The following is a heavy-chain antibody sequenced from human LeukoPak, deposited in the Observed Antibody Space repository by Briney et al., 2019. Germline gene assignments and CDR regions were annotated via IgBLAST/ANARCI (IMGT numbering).Heavy chain of an antibody. D-gene: IGHD1/OR15-1a*01. Sequence: GGSLRLSCAASGFTFSRDSMNWVRQAPGKGLEWVSYISSRSTTMYYADSVKGQFTISRDNAKNSLYLQMNSLRDEDTAVYFCARDATTPWGQGTLVTVSS. CDR3: ARDATTP. V-gene: IGHV3-48*02. CDR2: ISSRSTTM. CDR1: GFTFSRDS. J-gene: IGHJ5*02.